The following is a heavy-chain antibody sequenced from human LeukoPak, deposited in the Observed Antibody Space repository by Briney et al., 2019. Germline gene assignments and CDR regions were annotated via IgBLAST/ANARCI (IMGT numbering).Heavy chain of an antibody. CDR1: GGSISSSSYY. V-gene: IGHV4-39*07. CDR3: ARDSKYDSTGHAP. D-gene: IGHD3-22*01. J-gene: IGHJ5*02. CDR2: IHYSGDA. Sequence: SETLSLTCTVSGGSISSSSYYWGWIRQPPGKGLEWIGSIHYSGDAYYNPSLKSRVTISVDTSNNQFSLKLNSVTAADTAMYYCARDSKYDSTGHAPWGLGTLVTVSS.